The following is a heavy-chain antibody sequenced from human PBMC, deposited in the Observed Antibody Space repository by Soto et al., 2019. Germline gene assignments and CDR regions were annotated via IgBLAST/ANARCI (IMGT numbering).Heavy chain of an antibody. CDR3: ARGSWYYDSSGYLDY. D-gene: IGHD3-22*01. CDR2: IYYSGST. CDR1: GGSVNSGSYY. V-gene: IGHV4-61*01. Sequence: SETLSLTCTVSGGSVNSGSYYWSWIRQPPGKGLEWIGYIYYSGSTNYNPSLKSRVTMSLDTSKNQFSLKLSSVTAADTAVHYCARGSWYYDSSGYLDYWGRGTLVTVS. J-gene: IGHJ4*02.